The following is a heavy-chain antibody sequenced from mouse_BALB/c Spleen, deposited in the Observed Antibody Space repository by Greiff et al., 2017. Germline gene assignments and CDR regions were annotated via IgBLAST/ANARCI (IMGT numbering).Heavy chain of an antibody. D-gene: IGHD2-14*01. CDR3: ARGGPNRYDAFYYAMDY. Sequence: VQLKESGPGLVKPSQSLSLTCTVTGYSITSDYAWNWIRQFPGNKLEWMGYISYSGSTSYNPSLKSRISITRDTSKNQFFLQLNSVTTEDTATYYCARGGPNRYDAFYYAMDYWGQGTSVTVSS. J-gene: IGHJ4*01. V-gene: IGHV3-2*02. CDR2: ISYSGST. CDR1: GYSITSDYA.